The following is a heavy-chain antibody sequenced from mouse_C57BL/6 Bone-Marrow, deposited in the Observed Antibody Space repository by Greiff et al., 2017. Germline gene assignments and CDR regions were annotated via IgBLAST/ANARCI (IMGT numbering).Heavy chain of an antibody. J-gene: IGHJ2*01. CDR1: GYTFTSYW. Sequence: QVQLQQPGAELVKPGASVKMSCKASGYTFTSYWITWVKQRPGQGLEWIGDIYPGSGSPNYNEKFKSKATLPVDTSSSTAYMQLSSLTSEDSAVYYCAREGETGTHFDYWGQGTTLTVSS. CDR2: IYPGSGSP. D-gene: IGHD4-1*01. V-gene: IGHV1-55*01. CDR3: AREGETGTHFDY.